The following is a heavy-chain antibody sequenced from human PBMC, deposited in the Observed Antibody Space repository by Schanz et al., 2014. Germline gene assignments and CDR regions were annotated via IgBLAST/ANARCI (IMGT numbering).Heavy chain of an antibody. J-gene: IGHJ1*01. D-gene: IGHD2-21*01. CDR2: IRPDNGHT. Sequence: QVHLVQSGAEVKKPGASVKVSCKASGHPFTAYYMHWVRQAPGQGLEWLGWIRPDNGHTTYSQKVRDRVIFTTDTSANTAYMELRSLRSDDTAVYYCARDRLECGAECYSVEVFEIWGQGTLVIVSS. CDR1: GHPFTAYY. V-gene: IGHV1-18*04. CDR3: ARDRLECGAECYSVEVFEI.